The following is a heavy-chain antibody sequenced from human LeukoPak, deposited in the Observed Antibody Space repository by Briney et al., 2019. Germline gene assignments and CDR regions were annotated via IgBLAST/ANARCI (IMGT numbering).Heavy chain of an antibody. Sequence: GASVKVSCKASGYTFTSYYMHWVRQAPGQGLEWMGIIYPSGGSTSYAQKFQGRVTMTRDMSTSTVYMELSSLRSEDTAVYYCARDGWYSSGWYNSLHYYYYMDVWGKGTTVTVSS. D-gene: IGHD6-19*01. CDR3: ARDGWYSSGWYNSLHYYYYMDV. J-gene: IGHJ6*03. CDR2: IYPSGGST. CDR1: GYTFTSYY. V-gene: IGHV1-46*01.